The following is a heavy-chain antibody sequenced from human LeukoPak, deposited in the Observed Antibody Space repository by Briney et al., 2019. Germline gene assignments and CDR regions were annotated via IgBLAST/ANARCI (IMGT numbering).Heavy chain of an antibody. Sequence: SQTLSLTCTVSGGSISSGDYYWSWIRQPPGKGLEWIGYIYYSGSINYNPSLKSRLTISLDTSKNQFSPKLSSVTAADTAVYYCAREYFPNYYGSGRKVDVWGQGTTVTVSS. V-gene: IGHV4-30-4*01. CDR2: IYYSGSI. D-gene: IGHD3-10*01. J-gene: IGHJ6*02. CDR3: AREYFPNYYGSGRKVDV. CDR1: GGSISSGDYY.